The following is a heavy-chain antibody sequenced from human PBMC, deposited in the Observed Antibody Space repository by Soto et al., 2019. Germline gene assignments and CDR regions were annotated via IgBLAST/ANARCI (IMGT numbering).Heavy chain of an antibody. CDR3: ASSYGRYDFWSGYSY. CDR2: FSAYNGNT. CDR1: GYTFTSYG. V-gene: IGHV1-18*01. J-gene: IGHJ4*02. Sequence: QVQLVQSGAEVKKPGASVKVSCKASGYTFTSYGISWVRQAPGQGLEWMGWFSAYNGNTNYAQKLRGRVTMTTDTSTITAYMELRSLRSDDTAVYYCASSYGRYDFWSGYSYWGQGTLVTVSS. D-gene: IGHD3-3*01.